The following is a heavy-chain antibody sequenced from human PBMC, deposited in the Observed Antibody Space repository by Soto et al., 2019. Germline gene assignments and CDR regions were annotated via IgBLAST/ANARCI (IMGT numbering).Heavy chain of an antibody. CDR3: AKSGDSSGYYHWYFDL. J-gene: IGHJ2*01. Sequence: EVQLLESGGGLVQPGGSLRLSCAASGFTFSSYAMSWVRQAPGKGLEWVSTISGSGTNTYYADSVKGRFTIARDNSKSTLSLQRSSLRAEDMAVYYCAKSGDSSGYYHWYFDLWGRGTLVTVAS. V-gene: IGHV3-23*01. CDR2: ISGSGTNT. CDR1: GFTFSSYA. D-gene: IGHD3-22*01.